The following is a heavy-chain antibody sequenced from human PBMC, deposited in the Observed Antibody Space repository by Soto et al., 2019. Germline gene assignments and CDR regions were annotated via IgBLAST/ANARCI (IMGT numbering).Heavy chain of an antibody. D-gene: IGHD2-8*01. CDR1: GFTFSSYG. CDR3: ARDPPGVQISWFDP. J-gene: IGHJ5*02. Sequence: QVQLVESGGGVVQPGRSLRLSCAASGFTFSSYGMHWVRQAPGKGLEWVAVIWYDGSNKYYADSVKGRFTISRDNSKNTLYLQMNSLRAEDTAVYYCARDPPGVQISWFDPWGQGTLVTVSS. V-gene: IGHV3-33*01. CDR2: IWYDGSNK.